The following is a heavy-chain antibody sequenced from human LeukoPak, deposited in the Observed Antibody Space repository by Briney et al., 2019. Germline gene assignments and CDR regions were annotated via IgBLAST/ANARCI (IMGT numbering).Heavy chain of an antibody. D-gene: IGHD3-3*01. CDR2: IYYSGST. V-gene: IGHV4-59*01. CDR3: ARDYEGDFDY. J-gene: IGHJ4*02. Sequence: PGGSLRLSCAASGFTFNIYAMSWIRQPPGKGLEWIGYIYYSGSTNYNPSLKSRVTISVDTSKNQFSLKLSSVTAADTAVYYCARDYEGDFDYWGQGTLVTVSS. CDR1: GFTFNIYA.